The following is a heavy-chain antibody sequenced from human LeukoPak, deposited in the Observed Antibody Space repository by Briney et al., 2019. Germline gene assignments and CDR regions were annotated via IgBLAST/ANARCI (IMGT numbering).Heavy chain of an antibody. Sequence: ASVKVSCKASGYTFTSYYMHWVRQPPAQGLEWMGIINPSGGSTSYAQEFQGRVTMTRDTSTSTVYMELSSLRCEDTAVYYCARGNPGSGSYYYGMDVWGQGTTVTVSS. J-gene: IGHJ6*02. V-gene: IGHV1-46*01. CDR3: ARGNPGSGSYYYGMDV. CDR2: INPSGGST. D-gene: IGHD3-10*01. CDR1: GYTFTSYY.